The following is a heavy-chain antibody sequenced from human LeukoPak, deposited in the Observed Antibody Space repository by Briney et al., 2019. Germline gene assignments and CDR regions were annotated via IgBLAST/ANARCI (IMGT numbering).Heavy chain of an antibody. CDR3: ARTSYSSSYVFDY. J-gene: IGHJ4*02. CDR2: IYHSGST. Sequence: SETLSLTCTVSGYSISSGYYWGWIRQPPGKGLEWIGSIYHSGSTYYNPSLKSRVTISVDTSKNQFSLKLSSVTAADTAVYYCARTSYSSSYVFDYWGQGTLVTVSS. CDR1: GYSISSGYY. V-gene: IGHV4-38-2*02. D-gene: IGHD6-6*01.